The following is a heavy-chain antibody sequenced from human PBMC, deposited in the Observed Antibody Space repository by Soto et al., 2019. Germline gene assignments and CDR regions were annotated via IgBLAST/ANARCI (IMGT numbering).Heavy chain of an antibody. CDR3: AKDLGSSSWYFNGMDV. J-gene: IGHJ6*02. D-gene: IGHD6-13*01. CDR1: GGTFSSYA. Sequence: SVKVSCKASGGTFSSYAISWVRQAPGQGLEWMGGIIPIFGTANYAQKFQGRVTITADNSKNTLYLQMNSLRAEDTAVYYCAKDLGSSSWYFNGMDVWGQGTTVTVSS. CDR2: IIPIFGTA. V-gene: IGHV1-69*06.